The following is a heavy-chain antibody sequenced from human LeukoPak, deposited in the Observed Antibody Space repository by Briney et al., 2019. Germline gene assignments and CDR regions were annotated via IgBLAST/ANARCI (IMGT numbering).Heavy chain of an antibody. Sequence: ASVKVSCNGSGYTFTIYNMHWVRQPSGHGLERVGKINPRGGSTRYAQKFHGRDTMTRDTATSTVYMELSSLRSEDTAVYYCARDRPYSGGWFRLVGLFDPWGQGTLVTVSS. CDR1: GYTFTIYN. D-gene: IGHD6-19*01. V-gene: IGHV1-46*01. CDR2: INPRGGST. J-gene: IGHJ5*02. CDR3: ARDRPYSGGWFRLVGLFDP.